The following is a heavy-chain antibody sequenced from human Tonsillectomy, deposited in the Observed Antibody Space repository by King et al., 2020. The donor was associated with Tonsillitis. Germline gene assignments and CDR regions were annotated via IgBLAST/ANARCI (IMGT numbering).Heavy chain of an antibody. D-gene: IGHD2-15*01. V-gene: IGHV3-53*04. CDR1: GFTVSSNY. CDR3: ARGSGVDLVDAFDI. J-gene: IGHJ3*02. CDR2: IYSGGST. Sequence: VQLVESGGGLVQPGGSLRLSCAASGFTVSSNYMSWVRQAPGKGLEWVSVIYSGGSTYYGDSVKGRFTTSRHNSKNTLYLQMNSLRAEDTAVYFCARGSGVDLVDAFDIWGQGTMVTVSS.